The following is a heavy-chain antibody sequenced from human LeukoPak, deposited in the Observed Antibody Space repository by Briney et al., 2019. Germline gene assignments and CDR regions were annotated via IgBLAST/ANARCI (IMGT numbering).Heavy chain of an antibody. V-gene: IGHV3-30*02. J-gene: IGHJ4*02. Sequence: GGSLRLSCAASGFTFSSYGMHWVRQAPGKGLEWVAFIRYDASNEYYTDSVKGRFTISRDYSKNTLYLQMNSLRAEDTAVYYCAKDSGYYGSGSYSRDWGQGTLVTVSS. D-gene: IGHD3-10*01. CDR2: IRYDASNE. CDR1: GFTFSSYG. CDR3: AKDSGYYGSGSYSRD.